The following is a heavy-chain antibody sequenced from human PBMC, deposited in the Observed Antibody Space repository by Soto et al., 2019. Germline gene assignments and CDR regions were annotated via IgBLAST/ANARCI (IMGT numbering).Heavy chain of an antibody. V-gene: IGHV1-8*01. J-gene: IGHJ6*02. Sequence: ASVKVSCKASGYTFTSYDINWVRQATGQGLEWMGWMNPNSGNTGYAQKLQGRVTMTRNTSISTAYMELSSLRSEDTAVYYCARSGVLRFLADYYGMDVWGQGTTVTVSS. CDR1: GYTFTSYD. CDR2: MNPNSGNT. D-gene: IGHD3-3*01. CDR3: ARSGVLRFLADYYGMDV.